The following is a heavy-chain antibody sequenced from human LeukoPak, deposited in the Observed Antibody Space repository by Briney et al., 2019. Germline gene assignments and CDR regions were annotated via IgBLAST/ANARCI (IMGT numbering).Heavy chain of an antibody. CDR3: ARGGGLDV. V-gene: IGHV3-7*03. Sequence: GGSLRLSCAASGFTFSSYWMNWAPQAPGKGLEWVASINHNGNVNYYVDSVKGRFTISRDNAKNSLYLQMSNLRAEDTAVYFCARGGGLDVWGQGATVTVSS. J-gene: IGHJ6*02. CDR2: INHNGNVN. D-gene: IGHD3-16*01. CDR1: GFTFSSYW.